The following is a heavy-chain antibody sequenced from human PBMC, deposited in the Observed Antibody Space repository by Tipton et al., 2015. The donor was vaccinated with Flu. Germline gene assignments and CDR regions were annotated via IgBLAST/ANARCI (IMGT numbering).Heavy chain of an antibody. CDR1: GFTFSRYG. Sequence: GSLRLSCAASGFTFSRYGMTWVRQAPGKGLEWVSAISASGRDTYYAASVKGRFTISRDSSSNTLYLQMNSLRADDTAVYHCARYDFWTGYFSGFDCWGQGTLVTVAP. J-gene: IGHJ4*02. CDR2: ISASGRDT. CDR3: ARYDFWTGYFSGFDC. D-gene: IGHD3-3*01. V-gene: IGHV3-23*01.